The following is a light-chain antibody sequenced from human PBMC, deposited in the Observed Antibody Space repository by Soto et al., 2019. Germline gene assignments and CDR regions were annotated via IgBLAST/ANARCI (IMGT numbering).Light chain of an antibody. J-gene: IGLJ2*01. Sequence: QSVLTHPASVSGSPGQSITISCTGTNGDVGSYDLVSWYQRYPGEAPKLIIYEVNKRPSGISNRFSGSKSGNTASLTISGLQAEDEAEYDCCSYAGSNSLIFGGGTKLTVL. CDR2: EVN. V-gene: IGLV2-23*02. CDR3: CSYAGSNSLI. CDR1: NGDVGSYDL.